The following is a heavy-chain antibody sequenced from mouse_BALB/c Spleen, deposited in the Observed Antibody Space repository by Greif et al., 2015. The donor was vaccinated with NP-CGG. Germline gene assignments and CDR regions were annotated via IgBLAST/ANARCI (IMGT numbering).Heavy chain of an antibody. J-gene: IGHJ4*01. V-gene: IGHV1S137*01. CDR3: ARDSSGYAYYAMDY. CDR1: GYTFIDYA. CDR2: ISTYYGDA. D-gene: IGHD3-2*01. Sequence: QVQLKQSGAELVRPGVSVKISCKGSGYTFIDYAMHWVKQSHAKSLEWIGVISTYYGDASYNQKFKGKATMTVDKSSSTAYMELARLTSEDSAIYYCARDSSGYAYYAMDYWGQGTSVTVSS.